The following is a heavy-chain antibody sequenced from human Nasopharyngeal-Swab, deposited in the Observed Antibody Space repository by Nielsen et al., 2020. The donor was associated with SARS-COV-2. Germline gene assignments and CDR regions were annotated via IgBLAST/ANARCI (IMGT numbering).Heavy chain of an antibody. V-gene: IGHV4-39*01. CDR3: ARWKGIAAAWDY. CDR2: IYYSGST. J-gene: IGHJ4*02. D-gene: IGHD6-13*01. Sequence: REAPGKGLEWFGSIYYSGSTYYNPSLKSRVTISVDTSKNQFSQKLSSVTAADTAVYYCARWKGIAAAWDYWGQGTLVTVSS.